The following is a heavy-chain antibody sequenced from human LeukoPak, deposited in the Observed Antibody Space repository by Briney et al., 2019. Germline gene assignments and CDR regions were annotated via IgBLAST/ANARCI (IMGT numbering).Heavy chain of an antibody. J-gene: IGHJ5*02. D-gene: IGHD6-13*01. CDR1: GGSISSSSYY. V-gene: IGHV4-39*01. CDR3: ARRLYSSSWYVPDWFDP. CDR2: IYYSGST. Sequence: PSETLSLTCTVSGGSISSSSYYWGWIRQPPGKGLEWIGSIYYSGSTYYNPSLKSRVTISVDTSKNQFSLKLSSVTAADTAVYYCARRLYSSSWYVPDWFDPWGQGTLVTVSS.